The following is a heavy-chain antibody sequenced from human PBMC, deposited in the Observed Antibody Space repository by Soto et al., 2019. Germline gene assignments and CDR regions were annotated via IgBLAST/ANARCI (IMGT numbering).Heavy chain of an antibody. V-gene: IGHV4-34*01. CDR1: GGSLSGYY. CDR3: ARHHVRGRTIAGAAEF. J-gene: IGHJ4*02. CDR2: INHSGNT. Sequence: SETLSLTCAVYGGSLSGYYWSWIRQPPGKALEWIGEINHSGNTNYNPSLKTRVTISVDTSKNQLFLNLSSVTAADTAMYYCARHHVRGRTIAGAAEFWGQGTLVTVS. D-gene: IGHD1-26*01.